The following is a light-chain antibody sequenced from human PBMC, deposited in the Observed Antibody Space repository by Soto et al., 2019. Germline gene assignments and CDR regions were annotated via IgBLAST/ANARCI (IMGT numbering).Light chain of an antibody. CDR3: SSYTNSDTWV. V-gene: IGLV2-14*01. CDR2: GVS. J-gene: IGLJ3*02. Sequence: QSALTQPASVSGSPGQSITISCSGTISDFVVYNYVSWYQQHPGKAPKLMLYGVSKRPSGVSSRFSGSKSGNMASLTISGLQAEDEADYYCSSYTNSDTWVFGGGTKLTVL. CDR1: ISDFVVYNY.